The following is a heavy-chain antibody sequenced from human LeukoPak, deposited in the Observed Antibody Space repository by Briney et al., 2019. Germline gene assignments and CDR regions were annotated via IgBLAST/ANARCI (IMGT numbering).Heavy chain of an antibody. CDR3: ARLVTSTNSGNSDF. D-gene: IGHD7-27*01. V-gene: IGHV4-38-2*01. J-gene: IGHJ4*02. CDR1: GYSISSGYY. Sequence: SETLSLTCAVSGYSISSGYYWGWIRQPPGKGLEWIGSVYHSGSTYYNPSLRSRVTISVDAPKNQFSLKVSSVAAADTAVYYCARLVTSTNSGNSDFWGQGTLVTVSS. CDR2: VYHSGST.